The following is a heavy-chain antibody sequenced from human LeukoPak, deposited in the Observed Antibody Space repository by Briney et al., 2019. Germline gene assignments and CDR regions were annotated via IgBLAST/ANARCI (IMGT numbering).Heavy chain of an antibody. V-gene: IGHV1-69*01. J-gene: IGHJ4*02. D-gene: IGHD3-3*01. Sequence: SVKVSCKASGGTFISYAISWVRQAPGQGLEWMGGIIPIFGTANYAQKFQGRVTITADESTSTAYMELSSLRSEDTAVYYCARDTIFGVVNFDYWGQGTLVTVSS. CDR1: GGTFISYA. CDR3: ARDTIFGVVNFDY. CDR2: IIPIFGTA.